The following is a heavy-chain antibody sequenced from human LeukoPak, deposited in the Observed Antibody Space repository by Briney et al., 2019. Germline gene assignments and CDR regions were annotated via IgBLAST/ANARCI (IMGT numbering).Heavy chain of an antibody. CDR3: ARQGAVAGTSFDY. V-gene: IGHV4-39*01. CDR2: IYYSGST. J-gene: IGHJ4*02. D-gene: IGHD6-19*01. CDR1: GGSISSSSYY. Sequence: PSETLSLTCTVSGGSISSSSYYWGWIRQPPRKGLEWIGSIYYSGSTYYNPSLKSRVTISVDTSKNQFSLKLSSVTAADTAVYYCARQGAVAGTSFDYWGQGTLVTVSS.